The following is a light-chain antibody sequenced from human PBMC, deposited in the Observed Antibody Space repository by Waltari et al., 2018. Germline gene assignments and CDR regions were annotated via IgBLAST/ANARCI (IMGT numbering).Light chain of an antibody. CDR2: SAS. J-gene: IGKJ5*01. CDR3: QHYNNWPLIA. V-gene: IGKV3-15*01. Sequence: EVVMTQSPATLSVSPGESATLSCRVSQSVAINLAWYQQKPGQTPRRIIYSASIRATGVPARFSGSGSGTQFTLTSNNLQSEDFAVYYCQHYNNWPLIAVGQGTRLDIK. CDR1: QSVAIN.